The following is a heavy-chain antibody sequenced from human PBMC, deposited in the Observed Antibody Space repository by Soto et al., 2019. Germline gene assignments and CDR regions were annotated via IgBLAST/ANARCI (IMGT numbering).Heavy chain of an antibody. V-gene: IGHV3-21*01. CDR1: GFTFSSYS. J-gene: IGHJ6*02. D-gene: IGHD4-17*01. CDR3: AKDLHYGVEGLYYYYGMDV. CDR2: ITYSSSNK. Sequence: GGSLRLSCAASGFTFSSYSMNWVRQAPGKGLEWVSSITYSSSNKYYADSVKGRFTISRDNSKNTLYLQMNSLRAEDTAVYYCAKDLHYGVEGLYYYYGMDVWGQGTTVTVSS.